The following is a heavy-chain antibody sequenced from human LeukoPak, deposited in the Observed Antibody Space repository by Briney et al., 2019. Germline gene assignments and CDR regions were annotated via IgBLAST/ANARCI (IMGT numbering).Heavy chain of an antibody. D-gene: IGHD3-3*01. V-gene: IGHV2-5*08. CDR1: GGSISSYYW. Sequence: TLSLTCTVSGGSISSYYWSWIRQPPGKALEWLALIYWDDDKRYSPSLKSRLTITKDTSKNQVVLTMTNMDPVDTATYYCAHTPPVLYYFDYWGQGTLVTVSS. J-gene: IGHJ4*02. CDR2: IYWDDDK. CDR3: AHTPPVLYYFDY.